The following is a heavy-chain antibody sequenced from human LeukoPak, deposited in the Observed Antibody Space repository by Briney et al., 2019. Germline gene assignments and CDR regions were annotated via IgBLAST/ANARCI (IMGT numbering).Heavy chain of an antibody. CDR2: ISYDGSNK. CDR1: GFTFSSYA. J-gene: IGHJ4*02. Sequence: PGGSLRLSCAASGFTFSSYAMHWVRQAPGKGLEWVAVISYDGSNKYYADSVRGRFTISRDNSKNTLFLQMNSLRAEDTAVYYCARAAYSGSTYYFDHWGQGTLVTVSS. D-gene: IGHD1-26*01. V-gene: IGHV3-30*14. CDR3: ARAAYSGSTYYFDH.